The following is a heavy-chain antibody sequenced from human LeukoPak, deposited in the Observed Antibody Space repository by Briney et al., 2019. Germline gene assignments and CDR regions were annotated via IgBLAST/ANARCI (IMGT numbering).Heavy chain of an antibody. CDR1: GYTFTNYD. CDR2: MNPNSGNT. CDR3: ARPSGGSSGFDY. D-gene: IGHD2-15*01. Sequence: ASVKXSCKASGYTFTNYDINWVRQATGQGLEWMGWMNPNSGNTGYAQKFQGRVTITRNTSISTAYMELSSLTSEDTAVYYCARPSGGSSGFDYWGQGSLVTVSS. V-gene: IGHV1-8*03. J-gene: IGHJ4*02.